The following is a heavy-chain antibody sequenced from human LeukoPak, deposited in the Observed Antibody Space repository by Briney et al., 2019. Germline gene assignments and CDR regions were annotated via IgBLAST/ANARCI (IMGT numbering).Heavy chain of an antibody. V-gene: IGHV4-59*01. CDR1: GGSISSYY. D-gene: IGHD1-20*01. CDR3: ARDRLTDPFGYYYYYMDV. Sequence: PSETLSLTCTVSGGSISSYYWSWIRQPPGKGLEWIGYIYYSGSTNYNPSLKSRVTISVDTSKNQFSLKLSSVTAADTAVYYCARDRLTDPFGYYYYYMDVWGKGTTVTVSS. CDR2: IYYSGST. J-gene: IGHJ6*03.